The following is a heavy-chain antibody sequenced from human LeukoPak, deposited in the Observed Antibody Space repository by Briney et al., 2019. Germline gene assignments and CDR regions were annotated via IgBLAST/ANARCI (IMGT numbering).Heavy chain of an antibody. D-gene: IGHD2/OR15-2a*01. CDR2: IRGRGTSR. V-gene: IGHV3-23*01. CDR3: ERLLRLDY. Sequence: GGSLCLSCAASGFIISDYGKKWVRQAPGKGLEWVSAIRGRGTSRYYADCVKGRFTISRDDSKNTLFLQMNSLRAEDTAVYYCERLLRLDYWYQGNGVTVSS. J-gene: IGHJ4*02. CDR1: GFIISDYG.